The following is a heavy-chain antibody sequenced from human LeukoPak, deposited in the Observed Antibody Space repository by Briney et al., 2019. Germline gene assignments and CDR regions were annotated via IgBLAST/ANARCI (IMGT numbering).Heavy chain of an antibody. CDR2: IYYSGST. D-gene: IGHD6-19*01. CDR1: GGSISSYY. J-gene: IGHJ6*03. CDR3: ARWGRIAVAGRNYYYYYMDV. Sequence: SETLSLTCTVSGGSISSYYWSWIRQPPGKGLEWIGYIYYSGSTNYNPSLKSRVTISVDTSKNQFSLKLSSVTAADTAVYYCARWGRIAVAGRNYYYYYMDVWGKGTTVTVSS. V-gene: IGHV4-59*01.